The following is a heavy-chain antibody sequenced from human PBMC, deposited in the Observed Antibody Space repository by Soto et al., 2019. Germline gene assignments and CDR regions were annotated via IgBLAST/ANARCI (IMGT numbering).Heavy chain of an antibody. CDR2: IKQDGSEK. Sequence: GGSLRLSCAASGFTFSSYWMSWVRQAPGKGLEWVANIKQDGSEKYYVDSVKGRFTISRDNAKNSLYLQMNSLRAEDTAVYYCARVLNYYDSSGYYGIDYWGQGTLVTVSS. CDR1: GFTFSSYW. D-gene: IGHD3-22*01. J-gene: IGHJ4*02. CDR3: ARVLNYYDSSGYYGIDY. V-gene: IGHV3-7*01.